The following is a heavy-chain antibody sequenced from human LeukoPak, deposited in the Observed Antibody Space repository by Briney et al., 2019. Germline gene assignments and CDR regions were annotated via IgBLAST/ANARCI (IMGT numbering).Heavy chain of an antibody. D-gene: IGHD6-6*01. CDR2: INPNSGGT. Sequence: ASVKVSCKASGYTFTGYYMHWVRQAPGQGLEWMGRINPNSGGTNYAQKFQGRVTMTRDTSISTAYMELSRLRSDDTAVYYCARRYSSSDNFDYWGQGTLVTVSS. CDR3: ARRYSSSDNFDY. CDR1: GYTFTGYY. J-gene: IGHJ4*02. V-gene: IGHV1-2*06.